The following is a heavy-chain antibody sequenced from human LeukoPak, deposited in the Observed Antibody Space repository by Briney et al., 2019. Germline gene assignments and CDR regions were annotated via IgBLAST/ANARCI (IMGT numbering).Heavy chain of an antibody. CDR1: GFTFSSYS. V-gene: IGHV3-21*01. J-gene: IGHJ5*02. D-gene: IGHD6-13*01. CDR2: ISSSSSYI. Sequence: GGSLRLSCAASGFTFSSYSMNWVRQAPGKGLEWVSSISSSSSYIYYADSVKGRFTISRDNAKNSLYLQMNSLRAEDTAVYYCARSDPQRYSSSQGKRNPWGQGTLVTVSS. CDR3: ARSDPQRYSSSQGKRNP.